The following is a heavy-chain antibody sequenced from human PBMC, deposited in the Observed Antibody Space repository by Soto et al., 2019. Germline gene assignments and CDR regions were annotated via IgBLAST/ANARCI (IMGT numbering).Heavy chain of an antibody. CDR3: ATESGSTYGYFDH. CDR2: ISNSGST. Sequence: PSETLSLTCTVSGGSVPSDEDYLTWIRQSSGKGLEWIGYISNSGSTGYDPSRKTRLSMSVDRSKNQFTLRLTSVTAADTAVYFCATESGSTYGYFDHWGQGTQVTVS. CDR1: GGSVPSDEDY. J-gene: IGHJ4*02. D-gene: IGHD5-18*01. V-gene: IGHV4-30-4*01.